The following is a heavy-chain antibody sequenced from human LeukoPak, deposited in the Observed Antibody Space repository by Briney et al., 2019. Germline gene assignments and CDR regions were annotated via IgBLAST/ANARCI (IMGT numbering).Heavy chain of an antibody. D-gene: IGHD6-6*01. CDR2: ISSSGSTI. V-gene: IGHV3-48*03. Sequence: GGSLRLSCAASGFTFSSYEMNWVRQAPGKGLEWVSYISSSGSTIYYADSVKGRFTISRDNAKNSLYLQMNSLRAEDTAVYYCAGGIAARRSYWGQGTLVTVPS. J-gene: IGHJ4*02. CDR1: GFTFSSYE. CDR3: AGGIAARRSY.